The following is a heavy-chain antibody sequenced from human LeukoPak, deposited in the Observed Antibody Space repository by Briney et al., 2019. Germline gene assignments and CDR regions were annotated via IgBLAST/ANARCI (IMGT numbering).Heavy chain of an antibody. J-gene: IGHJ4*02. D-gene: IGHD3-10*01. CDR1: GGTFSSYA. Sequence: SVKVSCKASGGTFSSYAISWVRQAPGQGLEWMGRIIPILGIANYAQKFQGRVTITADKSTSTAYMELSSLRSEDTAVYYCARVGEGKRFDYWGQGTLVTVSS. CDR3: ARVGEGKRFDY. CDR2: IIPILGIA. V-gene: IGHV1-69*04.